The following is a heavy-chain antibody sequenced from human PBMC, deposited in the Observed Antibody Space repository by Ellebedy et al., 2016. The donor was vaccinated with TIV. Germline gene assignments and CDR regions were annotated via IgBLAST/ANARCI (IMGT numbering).Heavy chain of an antibody. CDR1: GGTFSSYA. Sequence: ASVKVSCKASGGTFSSYAISWVRQAPGQGLEWMGGIIPIFGTANYAQKFQGRVTITADESTSTAYMELSSLRSEDTAVYYCARDRRTRGLDRVRGSLDGSWGQGTLVTVSS. D-gene: IGHD3-10*01. V-gene: IGHV1-69*13. CDR2: IIPIFGTA. CDR3: ARDRRTRGLDRVRGSLDGS. J-gene: IGHJ4*02.